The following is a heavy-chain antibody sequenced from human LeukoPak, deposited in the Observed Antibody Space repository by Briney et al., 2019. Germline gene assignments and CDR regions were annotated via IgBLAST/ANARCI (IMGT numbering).Heavy chain of an antibody. D-gene: IGHD5-24*01. V-gene: IGHV3-21*01. J-gene: IGHJ3*02. Sequence: GGPLRLSCATSGFTFIRYLMKWHRQAPGKRMEWVSPISRNSNYIYYADSVKGRSTISRDNAKNTLYLQMHSLRAQDTAVYYCARDRGRPDAFDIWGHRPMVTVSS. CDR2: ISRNSNYI. CDR1: GFTFIRYL. CDR3: ARDRGRPDAFDI.